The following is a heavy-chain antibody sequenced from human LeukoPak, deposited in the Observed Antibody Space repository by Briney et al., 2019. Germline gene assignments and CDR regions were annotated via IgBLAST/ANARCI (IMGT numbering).Heavy chain of an antibody. D-gene: IGHD2-15*01. Sequence: ASVKVSCKASGYTFTGYYMHWVRQAPGQGLEWMGWINPNSGGTNYAQKFQGRVTMTRDTSISTAYMELSRLRSDDTAVYYCASDVVVVAATNGTDYWGQGTLVTVSS. CDR1: GYTFTGYY. CDR2: INPNSGGT. J-gene: IGHJ4*02. CDR3: ASDVVVVAATNGTDY. V-gene: IGHV1-2*02.